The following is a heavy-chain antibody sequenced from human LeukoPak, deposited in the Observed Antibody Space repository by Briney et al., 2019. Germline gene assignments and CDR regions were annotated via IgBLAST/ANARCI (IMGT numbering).Heavy chain of an antibody. CDR3: ARGEGGWFDP. CDR1: GGSISSYY. J-gene: IGHJ5*02. CDR2: IYYSGST. V-gene: IGHV4-59*01. Sequence: ASETLSLTCTVSGGSISSYYWSWVRQPPGKGLEWIGYIYYSGSTNYNPSLKSRVTISVDTSKNQFSLKLSSVTAADTAVYYCARGEGGWFDPWGQGTLVTVSS. D-gene: IGHD1-26*01.